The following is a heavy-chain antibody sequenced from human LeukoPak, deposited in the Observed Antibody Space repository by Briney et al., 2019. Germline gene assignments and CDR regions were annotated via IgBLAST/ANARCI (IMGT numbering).Heavy chain of an antibody. D-gene: IGHD6-13*01. CDR2: IYYSGST. Sequence: SETLSLTCTVSGGSISSSSYYWGWIRQPPGKGLEWIGSIYYSGSTYYNPSLKSRVTMSVDTSKNQFSLKLSSVTAADTAVYYCARDWVFVEQQLAAPNENWFDPWGQGTLVTVSS. CDR1: GGSISSSSYY. J-gene: IGHJ5*02. CDR3: ARDWVFVEQQLAAPNENWFDP. V-gene: IGHV4-39*07.